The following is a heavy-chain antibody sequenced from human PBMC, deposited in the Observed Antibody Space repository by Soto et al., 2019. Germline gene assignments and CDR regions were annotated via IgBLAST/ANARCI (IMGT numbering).Heavy chain of an antibody. Sequence: QVQLQQWGAGLLKPSETLSLTCAVYGGSFSGYYWSWIRQPPGKGLGWIGEINHSGRTNYNPSLKSRVTISVDTSKNQFSLKLSSVTAADTAVYYCARGGAVAGIYYYMDVWGKGTTVTVSS. CDR3: ARGGAVAGIYYYMDV. CDR1: GGSFSGYY. V-gene: IGHV4-34*01. CDR2: INHSGRT. J-gene: IGHJ6*03. D-gene: IGHD6-19*01.